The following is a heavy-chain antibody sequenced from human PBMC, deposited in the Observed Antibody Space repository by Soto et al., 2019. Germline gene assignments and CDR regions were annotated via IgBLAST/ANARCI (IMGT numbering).Heavy chain of an antibody. CDR2: INPNSGDT. D-gene: IGHD6-13*01. V-gene: IGHV1-2*02. CDR3: AREGGGIAAAGAGDDSFDI. CDR1: GYTLSDYY. Sequence: ASVKVSCKASGYTLSDYYLQWVRQTPGQGLEWMGWINPNSGDTNYAQKFQGRVTLTRDTSINTAYMELTSLKLDDAAVYYCAREGGGIAAAGAGDDSFDIWGQGTMVTVSS. J-gene: IGHJ3*02.